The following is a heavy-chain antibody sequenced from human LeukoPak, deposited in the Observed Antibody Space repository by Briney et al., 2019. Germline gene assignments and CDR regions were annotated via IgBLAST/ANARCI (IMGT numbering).Heavy chain of an antibody. J-gene: IGHJ4*02. V-gene: IGHV4-61*02. CDR2: IYTSGYT. CDR3: AMIGLYLDYREIDY. CDR1: GGSVSSGSYY. Sequence: PSQSLSLTCTVSGGSVSSGSYYWNWVRQPAGKGLEWIVRIYTSGYTNYNPSLESRVTISVYTSKNQFALKLSSVTAADTAVYYCAMIGLYLDYREIDYWGQGTLVTVSS. D-gene: IGHD4-11*01.